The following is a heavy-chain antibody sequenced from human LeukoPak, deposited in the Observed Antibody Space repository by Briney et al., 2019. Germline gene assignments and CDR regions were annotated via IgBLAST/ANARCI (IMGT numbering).Heavy chain of an antibody. CDR3: ARTDYYDSSYDY. J-gene: IGHJ4*02. D-gene: IGHD3-22*01. CDR1: GGSISSSSYY. V-gene: IGHV4-39*01. Sequence: KPSETLSLTCTVSGGSISSSSYYWGWIRQPPGKGLEWIGSIYYSGSTYYNPSLKSRVTISVDTSKNHFSLKLSSVTAADTAVYYCARTDYYDSSYDYWGQGTLVTVSS. CDR2: IYYSGST.